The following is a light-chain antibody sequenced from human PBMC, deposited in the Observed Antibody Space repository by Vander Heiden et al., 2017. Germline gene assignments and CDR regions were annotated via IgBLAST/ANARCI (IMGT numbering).Light chain of an antibody. CDR2: DAS. Sequence: ELVLTLSPATLSLSPGERATLSCRASQSVSSYLAWYQQKPGQAPRLLIYDASNRATGIPARFSGSGSGTDFTLTISSLEPEDFAVYYCQQRSNWPLTFGGGTKVEIK. CDR3: QQRSNWPLT. V-gene: IGKV3-11*01. J-gene: IGKJ4*01. CDR1: QSVSSY.